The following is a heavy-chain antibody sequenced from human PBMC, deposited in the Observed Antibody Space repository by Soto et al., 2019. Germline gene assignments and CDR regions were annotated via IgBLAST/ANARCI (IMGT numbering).Heavy chain of an antibody. D-gene: IGHD3-22*01. V-gene: IGHV1-69*01. J-gene: IGHJ4*02. CDR1: GGTFSSYA. Sequence: QVQLVQSGAEVKKPGSSVKVSCKASGGTFSSYAISWVRQAPGQGLEWMGGIIPIFGTANYAQKFQGRVRITGDESTSTAYMDLSGLRSEDTAVYYCARDAISDYYDSSGYYQLDYWGQGTLVTVSS. CDR3: ARDAISDYYDSSGYYQLDY. CDR2: IIPIFGTA.